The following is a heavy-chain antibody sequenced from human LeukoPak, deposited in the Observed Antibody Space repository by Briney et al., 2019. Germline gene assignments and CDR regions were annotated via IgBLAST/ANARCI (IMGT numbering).Heavy chain of an antibody. Sequence: PGGSLRPSRTASGFTFGDYAMSWVRQAPGKGLEWVGFIRSILYGGTTEYAASVKGRFTISRDDSKSIAYLQMNSLKTEDTAVYYCTRDLGYGALDYWGQGTLVTVSS. CDR1: GFTFGDYA. CDR2: IRSILYGGTT. D-gene: IGHD5-12*01. J-gene: IGHJ4*02. CDR3: TRDLGYGALDY. V-gene: IGHV3-49*04.